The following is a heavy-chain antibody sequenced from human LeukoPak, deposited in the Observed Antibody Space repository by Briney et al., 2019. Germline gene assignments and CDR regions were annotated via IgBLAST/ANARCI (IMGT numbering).Heavy chain of an antibody. CDR2: INPSGGST. J-gene: IGHJ4*02. Sequence: GASVKVSCKASGYTFTSYYMHWVRQAPGQGHEWMGIINPSGGSTSYAQKFQGRITMTRDTSTSTVYMELSSLRSEDTAVYYCARDYCSSTSCPAYYFDYWGQGTLVTVSS. D-gene: IGHD2-2*01. CDR3: ARDYCSSTSCPAYYFDY. CDR1: GYTFTSYY. V-gene: IGHV1-46*01.